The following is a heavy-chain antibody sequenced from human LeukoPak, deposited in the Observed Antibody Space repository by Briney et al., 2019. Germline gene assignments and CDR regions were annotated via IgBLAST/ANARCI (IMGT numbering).Heavy chain of an antibody. J-gene: IGHJ4*02. CDR3: ARVGPGFDY. CDR1: GGFFSGYY. CDR2: INHSGST. Sequence: SETLSLTCAVYGGFFSGYYWSWIRQPPGKGLEWIGEINHSGSTNYNPSLKSRVTISVDTSKNQFSLKLSSVTAADTAVNYCARVGPGFDYWGQGTLVTVSS. V-gene: IGHV4-34*01.